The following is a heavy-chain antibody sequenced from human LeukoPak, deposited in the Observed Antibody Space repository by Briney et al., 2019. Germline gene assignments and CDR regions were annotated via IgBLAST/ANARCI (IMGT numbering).Heavy chain of an antibody. Sequence: SETLSLTCAVYVGSFCSYYWNCIRQPPRKRRGCSGEISHIVSANYNPSLKSRVIISVDKSKNQFSLKLSSVTAADTAVYYCARGQADTMVRGFFDYYYHYYGLDVWGKGTTVTVSS. CDR1: VGSFCSYY. V-gene: IGHV4-34*01. D-gene: IGHD3-10*01. J-gene: IGHJ6*04. CDR3: ARGQADTMVRGFFDYYYHYYGLDV. CDR2: ISHIVSA.